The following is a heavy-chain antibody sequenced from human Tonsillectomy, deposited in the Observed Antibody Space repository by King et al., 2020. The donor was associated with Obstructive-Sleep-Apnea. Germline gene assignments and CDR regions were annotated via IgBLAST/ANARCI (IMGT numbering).Heavy chain of an antibody. CDR1: GYTFTSYG. D-gene: IGHD3-10*01. CDR2: ISAYNGNT. Sequence: VQLVESGAEVKKPGASVKVSCKASGYTFTSYGISWVRQAPGQGLEWMGWISAYNGNTNYAQNLQGRVTMTTDTSTSTAYMELWSLRSDDTAVYYWARLPHYGPIIEYYFDYWGQGTLVTVSS. CDR3: ARLPHYGPIIEYYFDY. J-gene: IGHJ4*02. V-gene: IGHV1-18*04.